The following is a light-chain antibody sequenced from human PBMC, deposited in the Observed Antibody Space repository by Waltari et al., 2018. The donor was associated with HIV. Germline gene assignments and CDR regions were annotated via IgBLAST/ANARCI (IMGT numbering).Light chain of an antibody. J-gene: IGLJ1*01. Sequence: SYVLPQPPSVSVAPGKTARLTCGGNNLGSKSVPWYQQKPGQAPVLVSYYDSDRPSGIPERFSGSNSGNTATLTISRVEAGDEVDYYCQVWDSSSDTYVFGTGTKVTVL. CDR3: QVWDSSSDTYV. CDR1: NLGSKS. CDR2: YDS. V-gene: IGLV3-21*04.